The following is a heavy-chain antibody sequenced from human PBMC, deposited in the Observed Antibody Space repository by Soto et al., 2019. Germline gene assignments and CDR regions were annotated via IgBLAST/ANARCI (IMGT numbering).Heavy chain of an antibody. D-gene: IGHD3-16*01. Sequence: SETLSLTCTVSGGSTSSDNYWSWIRQPPGKGLEWIGHIYYSGNTDYNPSLKSRLAISIDTSKNQFSLKLSSVTAADTAVYFCAREGGESSDGLYYFDSWGQGSLLTVSS. J-gene: IGHJ4*02. CDR1: GGSTSSDNY. CDR3: AREGGESSDGLYYFDS. CDR2: IYYSGNT. V-gene: IGHV4-30-4*01.